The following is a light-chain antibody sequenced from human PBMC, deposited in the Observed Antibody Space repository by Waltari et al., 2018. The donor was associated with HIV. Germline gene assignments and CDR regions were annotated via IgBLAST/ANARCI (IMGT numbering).Light chain of an antibody. V-gene: IGKV2-30*01. CDR1: RSLLSGAGVTY. CDR2: KCS. Sequence: DVLLTQSPLSLPVTLGQPASLSCQSDRSLLSGAGVTYLSWFQQRPGQAPRRLFFKCSGRDSGVPDRFRSSGSGSNFTLAIGVVEAEDVATYFCMQHTHRPRTFGPGTKLVI. J-gene: IGKJ1*01. CDR3: MQHTHRPRT.